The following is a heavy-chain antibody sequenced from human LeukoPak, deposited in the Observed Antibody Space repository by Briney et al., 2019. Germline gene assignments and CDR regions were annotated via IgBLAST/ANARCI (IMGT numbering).Heavy chain of an antibody. CDR3: ARMGYYDYVWGSPNAFDI. V-gene: IGHV4-31*03. Sequence: TSETLSLTCTVSGGSISSGGYYWSWIRQHPGKGLEWIGYIYYSGSTYYNPSLKSRVTISVDTSKNQFSLKLSSVTAADTAVYYCARMGYYDYVWGSPNAFDIWGQGTMVTVSS. CDR1: GGSISSGGYY. CDR2: IYYSGST. D-gene: IGHD3-16*01. J-gene: IGHJ3*02.